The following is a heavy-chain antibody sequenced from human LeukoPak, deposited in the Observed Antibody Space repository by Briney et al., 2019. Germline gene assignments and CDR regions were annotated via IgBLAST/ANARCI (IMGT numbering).Heavy chain of an antibody. D-gene: IGHD6-6*01. J-gene: IGHJ4*02. V-gene: IGHV4-61*08. CDR2: IYYSGST. CDR1: GGSISSGDYY. CDR3: ARDLSGSSSLGS. Sequence: PSQTLSLTCTVSGGSISSGDYYWSWIRQPPGKGLEWIGYIYYSGSTKYNPSLKSRVTISIDTSKNQFSLKLSSVTAADTAVYYCARDLSGSSSLGSWGQGTLVTVSS.